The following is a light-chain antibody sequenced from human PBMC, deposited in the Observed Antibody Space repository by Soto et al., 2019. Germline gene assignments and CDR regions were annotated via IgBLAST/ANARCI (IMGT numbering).Light chain of an antibody. CDR2: GAS. V-gene: IGKV3-20*01. CDR3: QQYGSSPRT. CDR1: QSISGW. J-gene: IGKJ3*01. Sequence: TQSPSTLSASVGDRVTITCRASQSISGWLAWYQQKPGQAPRLLIYGASSRATGIPDRFSGSGSGTDFTLTISRLEPEDFAVYYCQQYGSSPRTFGPGTKVDIK.